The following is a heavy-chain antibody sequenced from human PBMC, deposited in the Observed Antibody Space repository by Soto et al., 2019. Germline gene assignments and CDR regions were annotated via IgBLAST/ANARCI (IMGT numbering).Heavy chain of an antibody. CDR2: IYDTGTT. Sequence: SETLSLTCTVSGASVRSGSYYWSWVRQPPGRGLEWIGYIYDTGTTNYNPSLKSRVTMSVDTSKNQFSLKLNSLTAEDTAVYYCASDFWSGYYTGRRWGQGTLVTVSS. CDR3: ASDFWSGYYTGRR. CDR1: GASVRSGSYY. J-gene: IGHJ4*02. D-gene: IGHD3-3*01. V-gene: IGHV4-61*01.